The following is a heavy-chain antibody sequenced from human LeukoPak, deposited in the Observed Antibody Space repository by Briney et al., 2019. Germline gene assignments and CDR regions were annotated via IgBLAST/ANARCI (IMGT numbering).Heavy chain of an antibody. J-gene: IGHJ2*01. D-gene: IGHD5-18*01. CDR2: LSGSGGTT. Sequence: GGSLRLSCAASCFSFSIYAMSWVRQAPGKGLEWVSALSGSGGTTDYADSVKGRFTISRDNSKNTLLLQMKSLTAKDTSVHYCAKAAYSYGRYWYFDVWGRGTLVTVSS. CDR1: CFSFSIYA. V-gene: IGHV3-23*01. CDR3: AKAAYSYGRYWYFDV.